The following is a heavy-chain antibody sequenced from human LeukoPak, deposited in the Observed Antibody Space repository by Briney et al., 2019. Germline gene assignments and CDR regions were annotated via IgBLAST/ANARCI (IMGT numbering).Heavy chain of an antibody. Sequence: GGSLRLSCAASGFTFSSYAMSWVRQAPGKGLEWVSAIGGSGVSTYYADSVKGRFTISRDNSRTTLYLQMNSLRAEDTAIYYCAKDVAGVRGVRGGFDYWGQGTLVTVSS. CDR3: AKDVAGVRGVRGGFDY. D-gene: IGHD3-10*01. CDR1: GFTFSSYA. V-gene: IGHV3-23*01. CDR2: IGGSGVST. J-gene: IGHJ4*02.